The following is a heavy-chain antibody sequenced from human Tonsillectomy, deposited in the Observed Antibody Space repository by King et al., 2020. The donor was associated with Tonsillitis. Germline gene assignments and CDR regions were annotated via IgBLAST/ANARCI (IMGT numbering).Heavy chain of an antibody. V-gene: IGHV1-46*03. CDR1: GYTFTSYY. Sequence: QLVQSGAEVKKPGASVKVSCKASGYTFTSYYMHWVRQAPGQGLEWMGIINPSGGSTSYAQKFQGRVTMTRDTSTSTVYMELSSLRSEDTAVYYCAREEGGTRDYYGMDVWGQGTTVTVSS. CDR2: INPSGGST. D-gene: IGHD3-16*01. CDR3: AREEGGTRDYYGMDV. J-gene: IGHJ6*02.